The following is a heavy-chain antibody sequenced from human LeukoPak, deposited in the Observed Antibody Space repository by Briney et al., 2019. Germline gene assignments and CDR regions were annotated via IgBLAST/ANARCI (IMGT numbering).Heavy chain of an antibody. V-gene: IGHV4-34*01. Sequence: SETLSLTCAVYGGSFSGYYWSWIRQPPGKGLEWIGEINHSGSTNYNPSLKSRVTISVGTSKNQFSLKLSSVTAADTAVYYCARGSGYGSSYWGQGTLVTVSS. J-gene: IGHJ4*02. CDR3: ARGSGYGSSY. D-gene: IGHD3-10*01. CDR1: GGSFSGYY. CDR2: INHSGST.